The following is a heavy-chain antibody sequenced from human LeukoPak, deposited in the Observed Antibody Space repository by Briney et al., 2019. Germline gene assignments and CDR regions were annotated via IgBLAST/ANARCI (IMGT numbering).Heavy chain of an antibody. Sequence: SETLSLTCTVSAGSISGYYWSWIRQPPGKGLEWIGYIYYSGSSNYNPSLKSQVTISVDTSKNQFSLKLSSVTAADTAVYYCARDAQQRYYYDSSGYSDAFDIWGQGTMVTVSS. CDR3: ARDAQQRYYYDSSGYSDAFDI. D-gene: IGHD3-22*01. CDR1: AGSISGYY. CDR2: IYYSGSS. V-gene: IGHV4-59*01. J-gene: IGHJ3*02.